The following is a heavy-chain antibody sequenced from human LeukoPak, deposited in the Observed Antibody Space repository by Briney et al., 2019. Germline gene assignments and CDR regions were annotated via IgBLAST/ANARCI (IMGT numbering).Heavy chain of an antibody. CDR3: AREGSESYEFWSGYYTGGYYYYYMDV. CDR2: IYYSGST. D-gene: IGHD3-3*01. Sequence: PSETLSLTCTVSGGSISSYYWSWIRQPPGKGLEWIGYIYYSGSTNYNPSLKSRVTISVDTSKNQFSLKLSSVTAADTAVYYCAREGSESYEFWSGYYTGGYYYYYMDVWGKGTTVTVSS. V-gene: IGHV4-59*01. J-gene: IGHJ6*03. CDR1: GGSISSYY.